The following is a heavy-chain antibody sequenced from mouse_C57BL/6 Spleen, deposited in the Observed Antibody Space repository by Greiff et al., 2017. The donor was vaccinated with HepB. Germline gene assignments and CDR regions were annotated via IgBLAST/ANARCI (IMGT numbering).Heavy chain of an antibody. Sequence: QVQLQQSGAELAKPGASVKLSCKASGYTFTSYWMHWVKQRPGQGLEWIGYINPSSGYTKYNQKFKDKATLTADKSSSTAYMQLSSLTYEDSAVYYCARGDYGSSFCFDYWGQGTTLTVSS. D-gene: IGHD1-1*01. CDR3: ARGDYGSSFCFDY. J-gene: IGHJ2*01. CDR2: INPSSGYT. CDR1: GYTFTSYW. V-gene: IGHV1-7*01.